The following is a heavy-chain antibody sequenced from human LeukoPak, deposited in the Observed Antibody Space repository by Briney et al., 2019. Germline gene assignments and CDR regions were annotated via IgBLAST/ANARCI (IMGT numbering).Heavy chain of an antibody. CDR2: IYYSGST. V-gene: IGHV4-59*01. J-gene: IGHJ4*02. CDR3: ASHGGGSYLH. Sequence: KTSETLSLTCTVPGGSISSYYWSWIRQPPGKGLEWIGYIYYSGSTNYNPSLKSRVTISVDTSKNQFSLKLSSVTAADTAVYYCASHGGGSYLHWGQGTLVTVSS. CDR1: GGSISSYY. D-gene: IGHD1-26*01.